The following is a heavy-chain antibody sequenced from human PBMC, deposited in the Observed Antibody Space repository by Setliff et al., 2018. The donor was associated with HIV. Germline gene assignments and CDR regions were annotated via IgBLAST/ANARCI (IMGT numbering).Heavy chain of an antibody. Sequence: PGGSLRLSCLASGFTFSTYWMNWVRQAPGKGLEWVANIKGDGSEKYYVDSVKGRFTISRDNAKNSLYLQMNSLRAEDTAVYYCARRGSNLPSGFDIWGQGTMVTVSS. V-gene: IGHV3-7*01. D-gene: IGHD3-3*01. CDR3: ARRGSNLPSGFDI. J-gene: IGHJ3*02. CDR1: GFTFSTYW. CDR2: IKGDGSEK.